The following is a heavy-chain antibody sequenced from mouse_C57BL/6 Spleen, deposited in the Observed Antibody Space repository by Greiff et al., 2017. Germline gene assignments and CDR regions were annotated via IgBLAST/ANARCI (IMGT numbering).Heavy chain of an antibody. CDR1: GFTFSSYA. V-gene: IGHV5-4*01. J-gene: IGHJ2*01. D-gene: IGHD2-4*01. CDR2: ISDGGSYT. Sequence: EVQGVESGGGLVKPGGSLKLSCAASGFTFSSYAMSWVRQTPEKRLEWVATISDGGSYTYYPDNVKGRYTISRDNAKNNLYLQMSHLKSEDTAMYYCAREEITRDFDYWGQGTTLTVSS. CDR3: AREEITRDFDY.